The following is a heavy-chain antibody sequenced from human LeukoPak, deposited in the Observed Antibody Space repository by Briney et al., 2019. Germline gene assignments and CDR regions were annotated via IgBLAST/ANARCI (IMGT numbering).Heavy chain of an antibody. J-gene: IGHJ4*02. CDR2: ISYDGSNK. CDR3: APLSYCSSTSCSDY. V-gene: IGHV3-30*03. CDR1: GFTFSSYG. D-gene: IGHD2-2*01. Sequence: PGGSLRLSCAASGFTFSSYGMHWVRQAPGKGLEGVAVISYDGSNKYYADSVKGRFTISRDNSKNTLYLQMNSLRAEDTAAYYCAPLSYCSSTSCSDYWGQGTLVTVSS.